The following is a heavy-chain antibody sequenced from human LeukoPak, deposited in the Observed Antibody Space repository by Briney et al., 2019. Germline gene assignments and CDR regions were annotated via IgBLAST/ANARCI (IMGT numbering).Heavy chain of an antibody. J-gene: IGHJ4*02. CDR2: MNPNSGNT. Sequence: ASVKVSCKASGYTFTSYDIHWVRQATGQGLEWMGWMNPNSGNTGYAQKFQGRVTMTRNTSISTAYMELSSLRSEDTAVYYCARGLGDFWSGYYTDGFVDWGQGTLVTVSS. V-gene: IGHV1-8*01. D-gene: IGHD3-3*01. CDR1: GYTFTSYD. CDR3: ARGLGDFWSGYYTDGFVD.